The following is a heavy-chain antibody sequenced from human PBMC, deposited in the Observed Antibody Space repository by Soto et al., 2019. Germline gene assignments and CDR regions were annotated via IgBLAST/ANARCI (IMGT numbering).Heavy chain of an antibody. D-gene: IGHD3-9*01. V-gene: IGHV3-33*01. CDR3: ARDILTPYGKHFDI. Sequence: PGGSLRLSCAASGFIFSDYGMHWVRQAPGKGLEWVAVIWYDGSEKYYADSAKGRFTISRDNSKNTLYLQMSNVGAEDTAVYYCARDILTPYGKHFDIWGRGTLVTVSS. J-gene: IGHJ4*02. CDR1: GFIFSDYG. CDR2: IWYDGSEK.